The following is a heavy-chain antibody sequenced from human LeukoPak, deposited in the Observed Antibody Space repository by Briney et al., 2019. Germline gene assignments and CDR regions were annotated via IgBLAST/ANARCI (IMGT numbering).Heavy chain of an antibody. J-gene: IGHJ4*02. CDR3: ARVTFYGGNSEDFDY. CDR2: INPNSGGT. D-gene: IGHD4-23*01. CDR1: GYTFTGYY. Sequence: ASVKVSCKASGYTFTGYYMHWVRQAPGQGLEWMGWINPNSGGTNYAQKSQGRVTMTRDTSISTAYMELSRLRSDDTAVYYCARVTFYGGNSEDFDYWGQGTLVTVSS. V-gene: IGHV1-2*02.